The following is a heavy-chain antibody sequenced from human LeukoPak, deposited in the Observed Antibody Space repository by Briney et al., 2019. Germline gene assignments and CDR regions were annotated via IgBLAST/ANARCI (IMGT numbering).Heavy chain of an antibody. CDR3: ARAEGVVVAAHIDV. CDR1: GYTFTRYG. D-gene: IGHD2-15*01. V-gene: IGHV1-18*01. J-gene: IGHJ6*03. Sequence: ASVKVSCKASGYTFTRYGIYWVRRAPGQGREWMGWISGYNGNTKYEQKFQDRVSVTTDTSTSTAYMELRSLRSDDTAVYYCARAEGVVVAAHIDVWGKGTMVTVSS. CDR2: ISGYNGNT.